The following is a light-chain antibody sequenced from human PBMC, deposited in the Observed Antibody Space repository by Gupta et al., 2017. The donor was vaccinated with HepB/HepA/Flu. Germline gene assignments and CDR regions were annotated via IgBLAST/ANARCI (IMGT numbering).Light chain of an antibody. CDR2: RNN. CDR3: AAWDDSLSGLVV. J-gene: IGLJ2*01. V-gene: IGLV1-47*01. Sequence: QSVLTQPPSASGTPGQRVTISCSGSSSNIGSNYVYWYQQLPGTAPKLLIYRNNQRPSGVPDRFSGSKSGTSDSLAISGLRSEDEADYDGAAWDDSLSGLVVFGGGTKLTV. CDR1: SSNIGSNY.